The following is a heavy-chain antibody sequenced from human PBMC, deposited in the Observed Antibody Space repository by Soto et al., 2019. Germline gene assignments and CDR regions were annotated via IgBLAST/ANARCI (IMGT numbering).Heavy chain of an antibody. CDR1: GFGFDEYG. CDR3: ARDHRWGYEYGDYGDS. CDR2: ITRHGDST. D-gene: IGHD4-17*01. Sequence: EVYLVESGGGVVRPGGSLRLSCAASGFGFDEYGMSWVRQGPGKGLAWVSSITRHGDSTSYADSVKGRFTISRDNAKNSLYLQMNGLRAEDTAFYYCARDHRWGYEYGDYGDSWGQGTLVTVSS. J-gene: IGHJ4*02. V-gene: IGHV3-20*04.